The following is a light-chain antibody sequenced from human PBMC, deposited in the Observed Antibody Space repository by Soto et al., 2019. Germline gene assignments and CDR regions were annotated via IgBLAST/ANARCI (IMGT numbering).Light chain of an antibody. Sequence: EIVLTQSPATLSFSPGERATLSCRASQSVSSYLAWYQQKPGQAPRLLMYEASNRATGIPARFSGSGSGTDFTLTISSLEPEDFAVYYCQQRSNWSTFGQGTRLEI. CDR1: QSVSSY. V-gene: IGKV3-11*01. CDR2: EAS. J-gene: IGKJ5*01. CDR3: QQRSNWST.